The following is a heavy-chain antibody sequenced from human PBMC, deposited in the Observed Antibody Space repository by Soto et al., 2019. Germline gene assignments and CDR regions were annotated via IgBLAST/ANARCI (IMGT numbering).Heavy chain of an antibody. CDR1: GFTFSSYA. Sequence: GGSLRLSCAASGFTFSSYAMSWVRQAPGKGLEWVSGISGNGGTTYYADTLKGRLTISRDNSKNTLYLQMNSLRAEDTAVYYCAKVIAVPGRGSDYYYGMDVWGQGTTVTVSS. CDR2: ISGNGGTT. J-gene: IGHJ6*02. D-gene: IGHD6-19*01. V-gene: IGHV3-23*01. CDR3: AKVIAVPGRGSDYYYGMDV.